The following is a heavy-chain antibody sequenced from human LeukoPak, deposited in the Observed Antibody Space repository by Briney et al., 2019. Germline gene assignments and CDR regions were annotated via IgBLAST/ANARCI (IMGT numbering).Heavy chain of an antibody. CDR2: INQGGSEK. Sequence: GGSLRLSCAPSGFTFSTYWMGWVRQAPGKGLEWLANINQGGSEKYYVVSVKGRFTISRGNAKNSLFLQMNSLRAEDTAVYYCARDVGDLWGQGTLVTVSS. D-gene: IGHD2-21*02. J-gene: IGHJ4*02. CDR1: GFTFSTYW. CDR3: ARDVGDL. V-gene: IGHV3-7*01.